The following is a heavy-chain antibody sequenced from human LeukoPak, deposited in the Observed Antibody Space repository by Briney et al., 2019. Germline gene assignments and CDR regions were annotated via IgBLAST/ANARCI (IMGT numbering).Heavy chain of an antibody. J-gene: IGHJ4*02. D-gene: IGHD2-15*01. CDR3: ARQLRYCSSGDCYWDY. CDR2: ISGSGGST. Sequence: PGGSLRLSCAASGFTFSSYAMSWVRQAPEKGLERVSGISGSGGSTYFADSVKGRFTISRDNSKNTLYLQMNNLRAEDTAVYYCARQLRYCSSGDCYWDYWGQGTLVTFSS. CDR1: GFTFSSYA. V-gene: IGHV3-23*01.